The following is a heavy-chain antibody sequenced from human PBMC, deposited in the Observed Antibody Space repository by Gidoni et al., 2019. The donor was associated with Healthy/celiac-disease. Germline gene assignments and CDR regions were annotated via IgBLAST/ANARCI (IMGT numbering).Heavy chain of an antibody. V-gene: IGHV3-33*08. CDR3: ARESGGWFDP. J-gene: IGHJ5*02. CDR1: GFTFISYG. Sequence: HVQLVESGGVVVQPGRSLSLSCAASGFTFISYGMHWVRQAPGKGLEWVAVLWYDGSNKYYADSVKGRFTISRDNSKNTLYLQMNSLRAEDTAVYYCARESGGWFDPWGQGTLVTVAS. D-gene: IGHD2-15*01. CDR2: LWYDGSNK.